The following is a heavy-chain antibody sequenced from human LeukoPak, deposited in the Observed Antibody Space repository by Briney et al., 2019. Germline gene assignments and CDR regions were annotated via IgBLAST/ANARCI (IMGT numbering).Heavy chain of an antibody. Sequence: PGGSLRLSCAASGFTLSVYSMHWVRQAPGKGLVWVSRINTDGSSTNYADSVKGRFTISRDNSKNTLYLQMNSLRAEDTAVYYCARGIAIFGVDYYGMDVWGQGTTVTVSS. CDR1: GFTLSVYS. CDR3: ARGIAIFGVDYYGMDV. V-gene: IGHV3-74*01. J-gene: IGHJ6*02. CDR2: INTDGSST. D-gene: IGHD3-3*01.